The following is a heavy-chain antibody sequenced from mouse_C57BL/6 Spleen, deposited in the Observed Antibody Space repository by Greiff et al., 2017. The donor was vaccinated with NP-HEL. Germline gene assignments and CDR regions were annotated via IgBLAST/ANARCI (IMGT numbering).Heavy chain of an antibody. CDR2: IYPGDGDT. Sequence: QVQLQQSGPELVKPGASVKISCKASGYAFSSSWMNWVKQRPGKGLEWIGRIYPGDGDTNYNGKFKGKATLTADKSSSPAYMQLSSLTSEDSAVYFCARWGYGDPSWGQGTLVTVSA. V-gene: IGHV1-82*01. J-gene: IGHJ3*01. CDR3: ARWGYGDPS. D-gene: IGHD2-13*01. CDR1: GYAFSSSW.